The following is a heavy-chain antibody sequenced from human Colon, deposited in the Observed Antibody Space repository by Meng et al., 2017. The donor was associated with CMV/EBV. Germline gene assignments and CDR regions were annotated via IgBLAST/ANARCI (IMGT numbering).Heavy chain of an antibody. CDR2: TNYRSKWYY. CDR3: ARGSSLRLAFDY. Sequence: QVQLQQSGPGLVKPSQTLSLSCAIFGDSVSSNSAGWTWIRQSPSRGLEWLGRTNYRSKWYYDYAVSVQSRLSVIPDTSKNQFSLQLNSVTPEDTAVYYCARGSSLRLAFDYWGQGILVTVSS. J-gene: IGHJ4*02. CDR1: GDSVSSNSAG. V-gene: IGHV6-1*01. D-gene: IGHD5/OR15-5a*01.